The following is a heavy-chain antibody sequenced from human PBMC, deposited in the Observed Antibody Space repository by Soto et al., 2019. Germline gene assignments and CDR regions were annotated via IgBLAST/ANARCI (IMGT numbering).Heavy chain of an antibody. Sequence: QVQLEQSGGEVKQPGSSVRVSCKTSGGTFSTYAINWVRQAPAQGLEWMGAIIPLFGTADYSQKFQGRVTSTADEYTSTAYMELSSLRFDDTAVYFCARPKGTYSSGYYYFDFWGQGTLVTVSS. J-gene: IGHJ4*02. V-gene: IGHV1-69*01. CDR1: GGTFSTYA. CDR2: IIPLFGTA. CDR3: ARPKGTYSSGYYYFDF. D-gene: IGHD6-19*01.